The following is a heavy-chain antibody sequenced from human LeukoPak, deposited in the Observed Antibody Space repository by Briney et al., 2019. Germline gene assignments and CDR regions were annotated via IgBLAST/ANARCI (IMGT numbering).Heavy chain of an antibody. V-gene: IGHV4-34*01. D-gene: IGHD5-12*01. Sequence: SETLSLTCAVYGGSFSGYYWSWIRQPPGKGLEWIGEINHSGSTNYNPSLKSRVTISVDTSKNQFSLKLSSVTAADTAVYYCASLLSGYDWWGQGTLVTVSS. CDR3: ASLLSGYDW. J-gene: IGHJ4*02. CDR2: INHSGST. CDR1: GGSFSGYY.